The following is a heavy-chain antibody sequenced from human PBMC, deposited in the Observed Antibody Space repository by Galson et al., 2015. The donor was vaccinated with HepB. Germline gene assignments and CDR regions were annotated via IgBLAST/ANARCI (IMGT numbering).Heavy chain of an antibody. CDR1: GFTFSSYG. CDR3: AKEVNYGGHLPTDY. CDR2: ISYDGSNK. D-gene: IGHD4-23*01. J-gene: IGHJ4*02. Sequence: SLRLSCAASGFTFSSYGMHWVRQAPGKGLEWVAVISYDGSNKYYADSVGGRFTISRDNSKNTLYLHMNSLRAEDTAVFYCAKEVNYGGHLPTDYWGQGTLVTVSS. V-gene: IGHV3-30*18.